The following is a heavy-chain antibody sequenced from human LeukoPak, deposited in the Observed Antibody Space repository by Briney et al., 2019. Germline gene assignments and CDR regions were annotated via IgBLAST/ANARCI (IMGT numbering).Heavy chain of an antibody. CDR2: IYYSGST. D-gene: IGHD1-26*01. V-gene: IGHV4-61*08. CDR1: GGSISSGGFY. Sequence: SETLSLTCTVSGGSISSGGFYWSWIRQPPGKGLEWIGYIYYSGSTNYNPSLKSRVTISVDTSKNQFSLKLSSVTAADTAVYYCARDFAPRIAGGWFDPWGQGTLVTVSS. CDR3: ARDFAPRIAGGWFDP. J-gene: IGHJ5*02.